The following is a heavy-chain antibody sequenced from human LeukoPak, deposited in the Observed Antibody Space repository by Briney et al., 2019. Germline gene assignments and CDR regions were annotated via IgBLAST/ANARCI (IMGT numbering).Heavy chain of an antibody. D-gene: IGHD5-24*01. CDR2: INPSGGST. V-gene: IGHV1-46*01. CDR3: AGGASRDGYITAFDI. Sequence: GASVKVSCKASGYTFTSYYMHWVRQAPGQGLEWMGIINPSGGSTSYAQKFQGRVTMTRDMSTSTVYMELSSLRSEDTAVYYCAGGASRDGYITAFDIWGQGTMVTVSS. CDR1: GYTFTSYY. J-gene: IGHJ3*02.